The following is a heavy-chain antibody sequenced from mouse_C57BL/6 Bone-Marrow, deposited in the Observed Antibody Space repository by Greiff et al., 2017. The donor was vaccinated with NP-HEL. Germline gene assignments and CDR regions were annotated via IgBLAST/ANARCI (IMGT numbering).Heavy chain of an antibody. J-gene: IGHJ2*01. V-gene: IGHV1-53*01. CDR2: INPSNGGT. CDR3: ARRVYYGTYECYFDY. CDR1: GYTFTSYW. Sequence: QVQLKQPGTELVKPGASVKLSCKASGYTFTSYWMHWVKQRPGQGLEWIGNINPSNGGTNYNEKFKSKATLTVDKSSSTAYMQLSSLTSEDSAVYYCARRVYYGTYECYFDYWGQGTTLTVSS. D-gene: IGHD2-1*01.